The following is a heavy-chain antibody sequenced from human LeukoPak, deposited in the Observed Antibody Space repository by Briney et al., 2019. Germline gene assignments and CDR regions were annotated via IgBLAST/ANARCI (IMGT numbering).Heavy chain of an antibody. CDR3: AILGAETGYCSGGSCPDY. V-gene: IGHV3-7*01. D-gene: IGHD2-15*01. CDR1: GFTFSNYW. CDR2: IKTDGSEK. J-gene: IGHJ4*02. Sequence: GGSLRLSCEGSGFTFSNYWMGWVRQAPGKGLQWVANIKTDGSEKYYVDSVKGRFTISRDNAKNSLYLQMNSLRAEDTAVYYCAILGAETGYCSGGSCPDYWGQGTLVTVSS.